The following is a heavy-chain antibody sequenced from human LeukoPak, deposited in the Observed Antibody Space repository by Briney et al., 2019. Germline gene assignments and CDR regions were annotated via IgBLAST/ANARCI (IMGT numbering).Heavy chain of an antibody. Sequence: SETLSLTCIVSGGSISSSSYYWGWIRQPPGKGLEWIGSIYYSGSTYYNPSLKSRVTISVDTSKNQFSLKLSSVTAADTAVYYCARLAVAGNLDYWGQGTLVTVSS. D-gene: IGHD6-19*01. V-gene: IGHV4-39*01. CDR1: GGSISSSSYY. J-gene: IGHJ4*02. CDR2: IYYSGST. CDR3: ARLAVAGNLDY.